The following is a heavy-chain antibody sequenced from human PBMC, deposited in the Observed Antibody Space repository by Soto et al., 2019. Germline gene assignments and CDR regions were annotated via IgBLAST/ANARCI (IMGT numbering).Heavy chain of an antibody. J-gene: IGHJ4*02. CDR3: ARAATGSYHSAY. CDR2: IAPHSGRT. CDR1: GYAFTSYG. D-gene: IGHD3-10*01. V-gene: IGHV1-18*04. Sequence: QVQLVQSGPEVKKPGASVRGSCMTSGYAFTSYGVNWVRQVPGQGIEWMGWIAPHSGRTTYLPKFQGRVTITADPSTHTAYMELTSLSSDDTGIYFSARAATGSYHSAYWGQGTVVTVSA.